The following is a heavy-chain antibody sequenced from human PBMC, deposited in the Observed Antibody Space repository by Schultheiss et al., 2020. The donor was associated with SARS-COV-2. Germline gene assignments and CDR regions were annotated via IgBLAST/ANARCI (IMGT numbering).Heavy chain of an antibody. CDR1: GGSISSSSDY. J-gene: IGHJ6*02. CDR3: ARMSSLLYYGMDV. V-gene: IGHV4-39*07. Sequence: SETLYLTCTVSGGSISSSSDYWGWIRQPPGKGLEWIGSIYHSGSTYYNPSLKSRVTISVDTSKNQFSLKLSSVTAADTAVYYCARMSSLLYYGMDVWGQGTTVTVSS. CDR2: IYHSGST.